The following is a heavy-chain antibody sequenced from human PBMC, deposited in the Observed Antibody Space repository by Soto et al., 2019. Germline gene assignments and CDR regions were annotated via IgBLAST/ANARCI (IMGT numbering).Heavy chain of an antibody. J-gene: IGHJ4*02. CDR1: GFTFSDYY. V-gene: IGHV3-66*01. CDR2: IYSGGST. Sequence: GXSLRLSCAASGFTFSDYYISWIHQAPGKGLEWVSVIYSGGSTYYADSVKGRFTISRDNSKNTLYIQMNSLRAEETAVYYCASGYCSGGSCYPYYFDYWGQGILVTVSS. D-gene: IGHD2-15*01. CDR3: ASGYCSGGSCYPYYFDY.